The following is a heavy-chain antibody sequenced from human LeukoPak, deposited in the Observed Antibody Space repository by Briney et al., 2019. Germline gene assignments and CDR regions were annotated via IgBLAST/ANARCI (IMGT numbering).Heavy chain of an antibody. CDR2: INWNGGST. J-gene: IGHJ4*02. CDR3: AKDLHVRSTSTVTTGGVDY. V-gene: IGHV3-20*04. Sequence: GGSLRLSCAASGFTFDDYGMSWVRQAPGKGLEWVSGINWNGGSTGYADSVKGRFTISRDNSKNMLYLQMNSLRAEDTAVYYCAKDLHVRSTSTVTTGGVDYWGQGTPVIVSS. D-gene: IGHD4-17*01. CDR1: GFTFDDYG.